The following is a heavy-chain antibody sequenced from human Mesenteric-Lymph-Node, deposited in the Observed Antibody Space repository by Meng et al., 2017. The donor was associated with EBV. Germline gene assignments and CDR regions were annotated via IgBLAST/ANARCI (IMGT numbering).Heavy chain of an antibody. Sequence: EGQLVGAGGGVVQPGGSLRLSCAASGFTLSSYWLHWVRQVPGKGLVWVSRINNDGSITTYADSVKGRFTISRDNAKNTLYLQMNSLRAEDTAVYYCGRDGVWVGATIDYWGQGTLVTVSS. CDR1: GFTLSSYW. V-gene: IGHV3-74*01. CDR2: INNDGSIT. J-gene: IGHJ4*02. D-gene: IGHD1-26*01. CDR3: GRDGVWVGATIDY.